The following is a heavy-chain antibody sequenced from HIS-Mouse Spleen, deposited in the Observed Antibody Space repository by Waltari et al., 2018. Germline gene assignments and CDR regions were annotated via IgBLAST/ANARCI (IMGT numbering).Heavy chain of an antibody. CDR3: ARLRYSSSWLEYFQH. D-gene: IGHD6-13*01. CDR1: GYSCTSYW. J-gene: IGHJ1*01. V-gene: IGHV5-51*03. CDR2: ISPGDSDT. Sequence: EVQLVQSGAEVKKPGESLTISCKGSGYSCTSYWIGWVRQLPGKGLEWMGIISPGDSDTRYSPSFQGQVTISADKSISTAYLQWSSLKASDTAMYYCARLRYSSSWLEYFQHWGQGTLVTVSS.